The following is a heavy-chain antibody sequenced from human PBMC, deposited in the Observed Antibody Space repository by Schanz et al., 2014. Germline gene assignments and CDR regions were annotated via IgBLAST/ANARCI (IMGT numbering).Heavy chain of an antibody. CDR3: VRDELLWFGEVLSLDS. J-gene: IGHJ4*02. CDR1: GFAFSSYG. CDR2: IGVDGTTT. Sequence: EVQLLESGGGLVQPGGSLRLSCLASGFAFSSYGMNWLRQAPGKGLEWVSVIGVDGTTTYYADSVKGRFTISRDNSKNTLYLQMNSLRPEDTALYYCVRDELLWFGEVLSLDSWGQGALVTVSS. D-gene: IGHD3-10*01. V-gene: IGHV3-23*01.